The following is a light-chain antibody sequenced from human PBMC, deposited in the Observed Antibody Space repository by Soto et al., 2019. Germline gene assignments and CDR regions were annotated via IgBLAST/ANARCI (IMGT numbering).Light chain of an antibody. CDR1: QSISSNS. J-gene: IGKJ1*01. CDR2: GAS. V-gene: IGKV3-20*01. Sequence: ESVLTQSPGTLSLSPGERATLSCRASQSISSNSLAWYQQKPGQAPRLLISGASSRATGIPDRFRGSGSGTDFTLTISRLEPEDFEVYYCQQYGRSSWTFGQGTKVEIK. CDR3: QQYGRSSWT.